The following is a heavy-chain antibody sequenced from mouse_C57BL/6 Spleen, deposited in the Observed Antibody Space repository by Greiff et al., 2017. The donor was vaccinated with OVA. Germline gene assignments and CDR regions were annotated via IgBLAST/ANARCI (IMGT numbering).Heavy chain of an antibody. CDR1: GYTFTSYW. Sequence: QVQLQQSGAELVKPGASVKLSCKASGYTFTSYWMQWVKQRPGQGLEWIGEIDPSDSYTNYNQKFKGKATLTVDTSSRTAYMQLSSLTSEDSAVFYCARHYYGSIYLWGAYWGEETLGTVS. CDR2: IDPSDSYT. J-gene: IGHJ3*01. CDR3: ARHYYGSIYLWGAY. D-gene: IGHD1-1*01. V-gene: IGHV1-50*01.